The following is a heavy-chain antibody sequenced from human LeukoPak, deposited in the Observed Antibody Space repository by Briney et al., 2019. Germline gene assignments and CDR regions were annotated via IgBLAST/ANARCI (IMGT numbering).Heavy chain of an antibody. CDR1: GFTFGEYA. CDR3: TRDPSGITIFGVVTHFDY. V-gene: IGHV3-49*04. J-gene: IGHJ4*02. Sequence: GGSLRLSCTASGFTFGEYAMSWVRQAPGKGLEWVGFIRSKAYGGTTEYAASVKGRFTISRDDSKSIAYLQMKSLKTEDTAVYYCTRDPSGITIFGVVTHFDYWGQGTLVTVSS. CDR2: IRSKAYGGTT. D-gene: IGHD3-3*01.